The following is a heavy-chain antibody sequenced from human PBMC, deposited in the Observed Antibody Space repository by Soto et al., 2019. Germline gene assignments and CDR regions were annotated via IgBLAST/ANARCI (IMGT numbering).Heavy chain of an antibody. CDR2: ISYDGSNK. D-gene: IGHD3-22*01. V-gene: IGHV3-30-3*01. Sequence: QVQLVESGGGVVQPGRSLRLSCAASGFTFSSYAMHWVRQAPGKGLEWVAVISYDGSNKYYADSVKGRFTISRDNSKNTLYLQMNSLRAEDTAGYYCARDLYDYYDSSGYSFDYWGQGTLVTVSS. CDR1: GFTFSSYA. CDR3: ARDLYDYYDSSGYSFDY. J-gene: IGHJ4*02.